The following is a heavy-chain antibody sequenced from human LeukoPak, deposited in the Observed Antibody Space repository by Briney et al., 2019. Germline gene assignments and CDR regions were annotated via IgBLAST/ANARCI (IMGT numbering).Heavy chain of an antibody. V-gene: IGHV3-23*01. J-gene: IGHJ4*02. Sequence: GGSLRLSCAAAGFTFSSYAMSWVRQAPGKGLEWVSAISGSGGSTYYADSVKGRFTISRGNSKSTLFLQMNSLRAEDTAVYYCAKDPRVGSRVATPCHWGQGTLVTVSS. CDR3: AKDPRVGSRVATPCH. CDR2: ISGSGGST. D-gene: IGHD5-24*01. CDR1: GFTFSSYA.